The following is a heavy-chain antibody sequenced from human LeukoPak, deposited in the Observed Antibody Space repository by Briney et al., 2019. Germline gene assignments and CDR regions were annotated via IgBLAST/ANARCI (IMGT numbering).Heavy chain of an antibody. CDR1: GFTFSSYW. V-gene: IGHV3-74*01. CDR3: ARVGYGGRQIDY. CDR2: INSDGRST. Sequence: GGSLRPSCAASGFTFSSYWMHWVRQVPGKGLVWVSRINSDGRSTTYADSVKGRFTISRDNAKNTLYLQMNSLRAEDTAVYYCARVGYGGRQIDYWGQGTLVTVSS. D-gene: IGHD4-23*01. J-gene: IGHJ4*02.